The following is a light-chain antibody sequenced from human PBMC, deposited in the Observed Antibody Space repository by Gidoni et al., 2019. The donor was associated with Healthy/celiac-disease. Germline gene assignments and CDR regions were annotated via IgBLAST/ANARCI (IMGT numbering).Light chain of an antibody. CDR1: QSISNY. CDR3: QQSYSTPQT. CDR2: AAS. J-gene: IGKJ1*01. V-gene: IGKV1-39*01. Sequence: DIQMTQSPSSLSASVGDRVTITCRASQSISNYLNWYQQKPGKAPKLLIYAASSLQSGVPSRFSGSGSGTDFTLTISSLQPEDFATYYCQQSYSTPQTFXQXTKVEIK.